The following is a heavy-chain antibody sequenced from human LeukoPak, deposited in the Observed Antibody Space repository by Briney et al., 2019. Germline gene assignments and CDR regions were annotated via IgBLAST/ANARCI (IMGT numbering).Heavy chain of an antibody. Sequence: SETLSLTCNVSGGSISSYYWSWIRQPPGKGLEWIGYTYYSGSTSYNPSLKSRVTISVDTSKNQFSLKLNSVTAADTAVYYCARRLTASNFPFDYWGQGTLVTVSS. D-gene: IGHD2-21*02. J-gene: IGHJ4*02. CDR1: GGSISSYY. CDR2: TYYSGST. CDR3: ARRLTASNFPFDY. V-gene: IGHV4-59*08.